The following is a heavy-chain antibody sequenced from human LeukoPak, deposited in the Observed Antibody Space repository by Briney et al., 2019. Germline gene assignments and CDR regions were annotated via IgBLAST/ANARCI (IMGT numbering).Heavy chain of an antibody. D-gene: IGHD2-21*02. CDR2: INHSGST. CDR3: ARSQYCGGDCYYGSGPYYGMDV. Sequence: SETLSLTCAVYGGSFSGYYWSWIRQPPGKGLEWIGEINHSGSTNYNPSLKSRVTISVDTSKNQFSLKLSSVTAADTAVYYCARSQYCGGDCYYGSGPYYGMDVWGQGTTVTVSS. J-gene: IGHJ6*02. CDR1: GGSFSGYY. V-gene: IGHV4-34*01.